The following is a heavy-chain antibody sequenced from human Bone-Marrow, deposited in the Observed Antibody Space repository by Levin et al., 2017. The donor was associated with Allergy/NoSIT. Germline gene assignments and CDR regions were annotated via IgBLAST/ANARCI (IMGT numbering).Heavy chain of an antibody. CDR3: SIRGGSNGAFEY. D-gene: IGHD2-8*01. CDR1: GVPFSTSH. Sequence: PGGSLRLSCEVSGVPFSTSHMNWIRQAPGKGLEWISYISFTGIINYADSVKGRFITSRDNDRNSVFLQMNSMRGEDKAVYYCSIRGGSNGAFEYWGQGTRVIVSS. CDR2: ISFTGII. V-gene: IGHV3-69-1*02. J-gene: IGHJ4*02.